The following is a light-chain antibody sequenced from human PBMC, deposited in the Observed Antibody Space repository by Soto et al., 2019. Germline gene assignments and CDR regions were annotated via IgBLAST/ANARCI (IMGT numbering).Light chain of an antibody. CDR3: QSYDSSLSVI. V-gene: IGLV1-40*01. Sequence: QSALTQPPSVSGAPGQRVTISCTGSGSTFGAGYDVHWYQQLPGSAPKLLTSDNTNRPSGVPDRFSGSKSGTSASLAISGLQAEDEADYYCQSYDSSLSVIFGGGTKLTVL. CDR1: GSTFGAGYD. CDR2: DNT. J-gene: IGLJ2*01.